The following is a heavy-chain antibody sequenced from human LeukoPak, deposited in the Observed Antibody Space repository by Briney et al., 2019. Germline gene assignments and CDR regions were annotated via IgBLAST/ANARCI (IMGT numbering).Heavy chain of an antibody. D-gene: IGHD6-13*01. V-gene: IGHV3-23*01. CDR3: AAVLYSSSWLN. Sequence: GGSPRLSCAAAGFTFSSYAMSWVRQAPGEGVEWVSAISGSVGGTYYADSLKGRVTLSRDNSKNTLYLQMNRLRAEDTAVYYCAAVLYSSSWLNWGQGTLVTVSS. J-gene: IGHJ4*02. CDR1: GFTFSSYA. CDR2: ISGSVGGT.